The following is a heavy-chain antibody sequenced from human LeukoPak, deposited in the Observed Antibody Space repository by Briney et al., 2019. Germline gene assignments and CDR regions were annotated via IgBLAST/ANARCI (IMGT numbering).Heavy chain of an antibody. CDR2: ITRSGTDT. D-gene: IGHD3-22*01. Sequence: GGSLRLSCEASGFTFSTYAMYWVRQAPGRGLEWVSGITRSGTDTYYADSVKGRFTISRDNSKNTVYLQMNSLRAEDTAVYYCAKDPTHFRVWDDYDNTRLNYWGQGTLVTVSS. J-gene: IGHJ4*02. V-gene: IGHV3-23*01. CDR3: AKDPTHFRVWDDYDNTRLNY. CDR1: GFTFSTYA.